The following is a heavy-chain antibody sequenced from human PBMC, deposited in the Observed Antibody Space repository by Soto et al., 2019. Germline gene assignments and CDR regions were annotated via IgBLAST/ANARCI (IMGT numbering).Heavy chain of an antibody. CDR3: ATSYGSGYRAFDY. J-gene: IGHJ4*02. Sequence: QVQLVQSGAEVKRPGSSVKVSCKASGDTFAFYSINWVRQAPGLGLEWMGRINPILSMSNYAQRFQGRVTMTAEKSTSTAYMVLNSLRSDDTAIYYCATSYGSGYRAFDYWGQGALVTVSS. CDR2: INPILSMS. V-gene: IGHV1-69*02. CDR1: GDTFAFYS. D-gene: IGHD3-10*01.